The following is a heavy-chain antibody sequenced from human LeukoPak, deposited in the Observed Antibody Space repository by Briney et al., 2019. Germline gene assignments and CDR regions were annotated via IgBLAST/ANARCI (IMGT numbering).Heavy chain of an antibody. J-gene: IGHJ4*02. CDR1: GYTFTSYY. CDR2: INTSGGST. CDR3: ARDGGSYDYGDYLPPFDY. D-gene: IGHD4-17*01. Sequence: ASVKVSCKASGYTFTSYYMHWVRHPPGQGLEWMGIINTSGGSTSYAQKFQGRVTMTRDTSTSTVYMELSSLRSEDTAVYYCARDGGSYDYGDYLPPFDYWGQGTLVTVSS. V-gene: IGHV1-46*01.